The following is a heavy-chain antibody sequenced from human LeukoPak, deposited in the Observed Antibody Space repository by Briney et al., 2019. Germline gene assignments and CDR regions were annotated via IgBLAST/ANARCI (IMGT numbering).Heavy chain of an antibody. CDR3: AKPGGGSSWSDFDY. V-gene: IGHV3-53*01. D-gene: IGHD6-13*01. CDR1: GFTVSSNS. CDR2: IYSDNT. J-gene: IGHJ4*02. Sequence: GGSLRLSCTVSGFTVSSNSMSWVRQAPGKGLEWVSFIYSDNTHYSDSVKGRFTISRDNSKNTLYLQMNSLRAEDTAVYYCAKPGGGSSWSDFDYWGQGTLVTVSS.